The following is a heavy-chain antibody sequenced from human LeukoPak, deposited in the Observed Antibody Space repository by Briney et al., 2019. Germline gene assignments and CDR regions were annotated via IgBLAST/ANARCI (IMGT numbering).Heavy chain of an antibody. D-gene: IGHD3-10*01. CDR1: GSTFTGYY. V-gene: IGHV1-2*02. Sequence: ASVKVCCKASGSTFTGYYMHWVRQAKGQGMDLLGWFNPNSGGTNYAQKFQGRVTMTRDTSISTAYMELSRLRSDDTAVYYCARGLVRGVIVGYYGMDVWGQGTTVTVSS. CDR2: FNPNSGGT. CDR3: ARGLVRGVIVGYYGMDV. J-gene: IGHJ6*02.